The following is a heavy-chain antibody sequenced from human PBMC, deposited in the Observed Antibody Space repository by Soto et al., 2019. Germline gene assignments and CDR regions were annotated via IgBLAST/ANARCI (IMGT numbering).Heavy chain of an antibody. CDR1: GFTFSNYW. CDR3: ARDLYGSRKLYREVLYYYYGMDV. CDR2: IKQDGSEK. V-gene: IGHV3-7*01. D-gene: IGHD6-13*01. J-gene: IGHJ6*02. Sequence: GSLRLSCAASGFTFSNYWMSWVRQAPGKGLEWVANIKQDGSEKYYLDSVKGRFTISRDNAKNSLYLQMNSLRAEDTAVYYCARDLYGSRKLYREVLYYYYGMDVWGQGTTVTVSS.